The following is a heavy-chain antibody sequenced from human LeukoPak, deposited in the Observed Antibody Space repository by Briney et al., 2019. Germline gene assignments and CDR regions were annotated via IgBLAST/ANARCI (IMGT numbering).Heavy chain of an antibody. V-gene: IGHV4-59*01. D-gene: IGHD3-22*01. J-gene: IGHJ4*02. CDR3: ARDNDSSGYIDY. CDR2: IYCSGST. Sequence: SETLSLTCTVSGGSISSYYWSWIRQPPGKGLEWIGYIYCSGSTNYNPSLKSRVTISVDTSKNQFSLKLSSVTAADTAVYYCARDNDSSGYIDYWGQGTLVTVSS. CDR1: GGSISSYY.